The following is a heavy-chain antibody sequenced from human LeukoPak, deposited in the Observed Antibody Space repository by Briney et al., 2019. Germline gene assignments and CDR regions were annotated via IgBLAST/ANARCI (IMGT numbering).Heavy chain of an antibody. CDR3: ARYGIVVVPDAIKRNWFDP. Sequence: PSETLSLTCAVYGGSFSGYYWSWIRQPPGKGLEWIGEINHSGSTNYNPSLKSRVTISVDTSKNQFSLKLSSVTAADTAVYYCARYGIVVVPDAIKRNWFDPWGQGTLVTVSS. J-gene: IGHJ5*02. D-gene: IGHD2-2*01. CDR1: GGSFSGYY. CDR2: INHSGST. V-gene: IGHV4-34*01.